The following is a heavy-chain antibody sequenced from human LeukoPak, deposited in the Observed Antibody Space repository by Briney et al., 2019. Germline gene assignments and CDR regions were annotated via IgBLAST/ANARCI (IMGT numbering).Heavy chain of an antibody. CDR3: ARGVWAPFDY. V-gene: IGHV3-7*01. CDR2: IKQDGSEK. D-gene: IGHD7-27*01. J-gene: IGHJ4*02. Sequence: PGGSLRLSCAASGFTFSSYGMHWVRQAPGKGLEWVANIKQDGSEKNYVDSVKGRFTISRDNAKNSLILQMNSLRDEDTAVYYCARGVWAPFDYWGQGTLVTVSS. CDR1: GFTFSSYG.